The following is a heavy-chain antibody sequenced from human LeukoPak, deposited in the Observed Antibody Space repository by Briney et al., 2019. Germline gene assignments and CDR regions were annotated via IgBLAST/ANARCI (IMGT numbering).Heavy chain of an antibody. CDR1: GGSISSGGYY. V-gene: IGHV4-31*03. Sequence: PSQTLSLTCTVSGGSISSGGYYWSWIRQHPGKGLEWIGYIYYSGSTYYNPSLKSRVTISVDTSKNQFSLKLSSVTAADTAVYYCASNGETPYYDSSGYYAPPFDYWGQGTLVTVSS. CDR3: ASNGETPYYDSSGYYAPPFDY. CDR2: IYYSGST. D-gene: IGHD3-22*01. J-gene: IGHJ4*02.